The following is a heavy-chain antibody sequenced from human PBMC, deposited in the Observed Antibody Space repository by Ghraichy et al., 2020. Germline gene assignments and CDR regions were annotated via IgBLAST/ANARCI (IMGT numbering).Heavy chain of an antibody. J-gene: IGHJ4*02. Sequence: SVKVSCKASGGTFSSYAISWVRQAPGQGLEWMGRIIPILGIANYAQKFQGRVTITADKSTSTAYMELSSLRSEDTAVYYCAREAGVGGSGYYFGGQGTLVTVSS. CDR2: IIPILGIA. D-gene: IGHD3-22*01. CDR3: AREAGVGGSGYYF. V-gene: IGHV1-69*04. CDR1: GGTFSSYA.